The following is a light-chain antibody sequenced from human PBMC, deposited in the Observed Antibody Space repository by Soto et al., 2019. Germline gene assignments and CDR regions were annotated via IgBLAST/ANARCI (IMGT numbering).Light chain of an antibody. Sequence: DIQLTQSPSFLSASVGDRVTITCRASQGIDSYLAWYQQKPGKAPKLLIYGASTLQSGVPSRFSGSKSGTEFTLTISSLQPEDFSTYYCHQLKSYPLTFGGGTKVEIK. CDR1: QGIDSY. V-gene: IGKV1-9*01. CDR3: HQLKSYPLT. J-gene: IGKJ4*02. CDR2: GAS.